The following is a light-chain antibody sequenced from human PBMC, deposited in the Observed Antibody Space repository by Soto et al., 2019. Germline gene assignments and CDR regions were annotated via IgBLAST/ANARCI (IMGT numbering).Light chain of an antibody. Sequence: QSALTQPASVSGSPGQSITISCTGTSSDVGGYNYVSWYQQHPGKAPKLMIYEVSNRPSGVSNRFSGSKSVNTASLTISGLQAEDEADYYCSSDTSSSLVFGGGTKLTVL. CDR1: SSDVGGYNY. J-gene: IGLJ3*02. V-gene: IGLV2-14*01. CDR2: EVS. CDR3: SSDTSSSLV.